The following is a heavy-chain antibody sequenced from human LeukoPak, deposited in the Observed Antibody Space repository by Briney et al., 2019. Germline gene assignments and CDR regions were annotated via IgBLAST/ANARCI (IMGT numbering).Heavy chain of an antibody. CDR1: GYRFTSYW. J-gene: IGHJ4*02. Sequence: GESLKISCKASGYRFTSYWIGWVRQMPGKGLEWMGIISPVDSDTRYSPSFQGQVTISADKSITIAYLQWSSLKASDTAVYYCARLGVLYYFDYWGQGTLVTVSS. V-gene: IGHV5-51*01. CDR2: ISPVDSDT. D-gene: IGHD2-8*01. CDR3: ARLGVLYYFDY.